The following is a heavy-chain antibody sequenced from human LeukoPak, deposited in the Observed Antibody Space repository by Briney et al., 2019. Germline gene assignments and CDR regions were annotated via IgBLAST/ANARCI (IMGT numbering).Heavy chain of an antibody. CDR3: ARDGFSSGWFI. CDR2: ISGASDYR. Sequence: GGSLRLSCVASGFIFSDYYMSWIRQAPGKGLEWVSYISGASDYRKYADSVKGRFTISRDNAKKSLYLQMNSLRAEDTAVYYCARDGFSSGWFIWGQGTMVTVSS. D-gene: IGHD6-19*01. V-gene: IGHV3-11*06. CDR1: GFIFSDYY. J-gene: IGHJ3*01.